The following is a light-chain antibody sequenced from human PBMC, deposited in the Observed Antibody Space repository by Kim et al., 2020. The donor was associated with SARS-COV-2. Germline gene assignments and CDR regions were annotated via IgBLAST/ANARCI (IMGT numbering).Light chain of an antibody. CDR1: SHRSYY. CDR2: GKY. V-gene: IGLV3-19*01. CDR3: NSRDSNDNVV. Sequence: VAWGQTVKIKRQGASHRSYYAIWYQQKPGPAPILVIYGKYNRPSGIPDRFSGSSSGNTASLTITVTQAGDEAYYYCNSRDSNDNVVFGGGTQLTVL. J-gene: IGLJ2*01.